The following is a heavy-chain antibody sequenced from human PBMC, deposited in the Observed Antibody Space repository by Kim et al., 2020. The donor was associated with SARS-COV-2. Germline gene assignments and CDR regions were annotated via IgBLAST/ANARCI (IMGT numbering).Heavy chain of an antibody. V-gene: IGHV3-23*01. CDR1: GFTFSSYA. J-gene: IGHJ1*01. Sequence: GGSLRLSCAASGFTFSSYAMSWVRQAPGKGLEWVSAISGSGGSTYYADSVKGRFTISRDNSKNTLYLQMNSLRAEDTAVYYCAKGGIFGVVIMGYFQHWGQGTLVTVSP. CDR3: AKGGIFGVVIMGYFQH. CDR2: ISGSGGST. D-gene: IGHD3-3*01.